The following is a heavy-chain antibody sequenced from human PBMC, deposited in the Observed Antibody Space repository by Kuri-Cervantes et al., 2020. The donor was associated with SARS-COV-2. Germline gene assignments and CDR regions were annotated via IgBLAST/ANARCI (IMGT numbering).Heavy chain of an antibody. CDR1: GFTFSSYG. Sequence: GESLKISCAASGFTFSSYGMHWVRQAPGKGLEWVAVISYDGSNKYYADSVKGRFTISRDNSKNTLYLQMNSLRAEDTAVYYCAKALRIVVVPAALGFDYYGMDVWGQGTTVTVSS. V-gene: IGHV3-30*18. J-gene: IGHJ6*02. CDR3: AKALRIVVVPAALGFDYYGMDV. D-gene: IGHD2-2*01. CDR2: ISYDGSNK.